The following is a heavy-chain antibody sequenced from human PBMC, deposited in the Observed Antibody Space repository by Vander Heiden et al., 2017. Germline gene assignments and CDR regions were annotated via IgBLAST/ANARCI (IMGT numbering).Heavy chain of an antibody. J-gene: IGHJ4*02. Sequence: EVQLLESGGGLVQPGGSLRLSCSASGLTFSSYAMSWVRQAPGKGLEWVSTITTSGGSTYYADSVKGRFTISRDSSKNTLYLQMNSLRAEDTAVYYCAKVGGALQNPSDYWGQGTLVTVSS. CDR2: ITTSGGST. CDR1: GLTFSSYA. CDR3: AKVGGALQNPSDY. V-gene: IGHV3-23*01. D-gene: IGHD3-16*01.